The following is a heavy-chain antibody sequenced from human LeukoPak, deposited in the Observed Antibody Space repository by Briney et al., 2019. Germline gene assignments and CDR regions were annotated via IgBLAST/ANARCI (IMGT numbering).Heavy chain of an antibody. CDR2: ITSGSSYI. CDR1: GFTFSSYN. J-gene: IGHJ5*02. Sequence: PGGSLRLSCAASGFTFSSYNMNWVRQAPGKGLEWVSSITSGSSYIYYADSVKGRFTISRDNAKNSLYLQMNSLRAEDTAVYYCARDRPGRYCSSTRCYMASPFDPWGQGTLVTVSS. V-gene: IGHV3-21*01. CDR3: ARDRPGRYCSSTRCYMASPFDP. D-gene: IGHD2-2*02.